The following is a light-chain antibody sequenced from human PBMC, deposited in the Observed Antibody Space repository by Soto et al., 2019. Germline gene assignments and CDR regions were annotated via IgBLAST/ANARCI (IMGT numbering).Light chain of an antibody. CDR1: SSDVGGYNY. CDR2: DVT. Sequence: QSVLTQPRSVSGSPGQSVTISCTGTSSDVGGYNYVSWYQQHPGKAPKLMIYDVTKRPSGVPDRFSGSKSGNTASLTISGLQAEDEADYYCCSYAGSYTFAVFGTGTKVNVL. J-gene: IGLJ1*01. CDR3: CSYAGSYTFAV. V-gene: IGLV2-11*01.